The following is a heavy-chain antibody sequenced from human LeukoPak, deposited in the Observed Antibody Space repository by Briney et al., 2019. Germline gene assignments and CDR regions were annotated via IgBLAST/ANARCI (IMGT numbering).Heavy chain of an antibody. D-gene: IGHD5-18*01. Sequence: GASVKVSRKASGYTFTGYYMHWVRQAPGQGLEWMGWINPNSGGTNYAQKFQGRVTMTRDTSISTAYMELSRLRSDDTAVYYCANYRGYSYGYGYWGQGTLVTVSS. CDR1: GYTFTGYY. CDR2: INPNSGGT. J-gene: IGHJ4*02. CDR3: ANYRGYSYGYGY. V-gene: IGHV1-2*02.